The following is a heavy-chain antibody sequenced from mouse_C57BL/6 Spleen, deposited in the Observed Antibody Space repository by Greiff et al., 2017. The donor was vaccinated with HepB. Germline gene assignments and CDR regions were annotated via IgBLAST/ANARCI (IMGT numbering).Heavy chain of an antibody. CDR1: GFTFSSYA. Sequence: EVQGVESGGGLVKPGGSLKLSCAASGFTFSSYAMSWVRQTPEKRLEWVATISDGGSYTYYPDNVKGRFTISRDNAKNNLYLQMSHLKSEDTAMYYCALGDYGSSYGGWFAYWGQGTLVTVSA. CDR2: ISDGGSYT. J-gene: IGHJ3*01. V-gene: IGHV5-4*01. D-gene: IGHD1-1*01. CDR3: ALGDYGSSYGGWFAY.